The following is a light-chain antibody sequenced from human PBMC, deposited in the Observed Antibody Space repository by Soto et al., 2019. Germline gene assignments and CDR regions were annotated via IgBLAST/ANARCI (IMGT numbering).Light chain of an antibody. CDR1: QTISSW. Sequence: DIQMTQSPSTLSGSVGDRVTITCRASQTISSWLAWYQQKPGKAPKLLIYKASTLKSRVPSRFSGSGSGTEFTLTISSLQPDDFATYYCQYYNGYSEAFGQGTKVDLK. CDR2: KAS. J-gene: IGKJ1*01. V-gene: IGKV1-5*03. CDR3: QYYNGYSEA.